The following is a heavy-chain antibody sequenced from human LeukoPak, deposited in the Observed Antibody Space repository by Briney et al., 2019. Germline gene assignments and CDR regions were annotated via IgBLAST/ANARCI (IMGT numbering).Heavy chain of an antibody. CDR2: IIPIFGTA. V-gene: IGHV1-69*05. J-gene: IGHJ6*03. D-gene: IGHD3-10*01. Sequence: GASVKVSCKASGGTFSSYAISWVRQAPGRGLEWMGGIIPIFGTANYAQKFQGRVTITTDESTSTAYMELSSLRSEDTAVYYCARGSDPNYYYYMDVWGKGTTVTVSS. CDR3: ARGSDPNYYYYMDV. CDR1: GGTFSSYA.